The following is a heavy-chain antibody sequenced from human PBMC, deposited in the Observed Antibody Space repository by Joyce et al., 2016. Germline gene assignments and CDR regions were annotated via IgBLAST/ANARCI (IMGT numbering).Heavy chain of an antibody. D-gene: IGHD6-6*01. CDR3: ARGYSSSPDY. CDR1: GFTFSDYY. CDR2: ISTSGGTI. J-gene: IGHJ4*02. V-gene: IGHV3-11*01. Sequence: QVQLVEPGGGLVKPGGSLRLSCAASGFTFSDYYMTSMRQAPGKGLEWLSYISTSGGTIYYADSGKGRSTSTRDNAKKSLFLQMDSLRGEDTAVYYCARGYSSSPDYWGQGTLVTVSS.